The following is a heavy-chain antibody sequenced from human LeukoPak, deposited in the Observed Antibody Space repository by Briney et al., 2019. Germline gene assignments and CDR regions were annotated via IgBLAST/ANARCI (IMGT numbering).Heavy chain of an antibody. Sequence: GASVKVSCKASGGTFSSYAISWVRQAPGQGLEWMGRIIPILGIANYAQKFQGRVTITADKSTSTAYMELSSLRSEDTAVYYCATEIASRVFDPWGQGTLVTVSS. V-gene: IGHV1-69*04. D-gene: IGHD2-21*01. CDR1: GGTFSSYA. CDR2: IIPILGIA. J-gene: IGHJ5*02. CDR3: ATEIASRVFDP.